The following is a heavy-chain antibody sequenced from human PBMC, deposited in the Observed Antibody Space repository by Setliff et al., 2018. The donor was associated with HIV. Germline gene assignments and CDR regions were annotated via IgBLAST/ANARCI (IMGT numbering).Heavy chain of an antibody. J-gene: IGHJ4*02. D-gene: IGHD6-13*01. V-gene: IGHV3-48*03. CDR2: ITGSSDTI. CDR1: GFTFSSYE. Sequence: PGGSLRLSCAASGFTFSSYEMDWFRQAPGKGLEWVSYITGSSDTIYYADSVKGRFTISRDNAKNSLFLQMNSLRAEDTAVYYCATQTGFYSSHWYDYWGQGTMVTVSS. CDR3: ATQTGFYSSHWYDY.